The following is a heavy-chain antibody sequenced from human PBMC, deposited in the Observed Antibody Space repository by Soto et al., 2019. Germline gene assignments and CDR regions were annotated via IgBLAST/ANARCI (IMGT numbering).Heavy chain of an antibody. CDR2: IYYSGST. J-gene: IGHJ4*02. D-gene: IGHD6-13*01. CDR3: ARALYSSSWYGFDY. CDR1: GGSISSYY. Sequence: PSETLSLTCTVSGGSISSYYWSWIRQPPGKGLEWIGYIYYSGSTYYNPSLKSRVTISVDTSKNQFSLKLSSVTAADTAVYYCARALYSSSWYGFDYWGQGTLVTVSS. V-gene: IGHV4-59*08.